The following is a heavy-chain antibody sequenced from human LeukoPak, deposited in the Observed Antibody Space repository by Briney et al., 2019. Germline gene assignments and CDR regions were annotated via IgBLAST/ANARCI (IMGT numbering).Heavy chain of an antibody. J-gene: IGHJ5*02. CDR1: GYTFTTSY. CDR3: ARDLRQQLILGWLDP. V-gene: IGHV1-2*02. Sequence: ASVKVSCKASGYTFTTSYIHWVRQAPGQRLEWMGWINPNGGGTKYAQDFQGRATMTIDASINTSYMQLNSLTSDDTAVYYCARDLRQQLILGWLDPWGQGTLVTVSS. D-gene: IGHD6-13*01. CDR2: INPNGGGT.